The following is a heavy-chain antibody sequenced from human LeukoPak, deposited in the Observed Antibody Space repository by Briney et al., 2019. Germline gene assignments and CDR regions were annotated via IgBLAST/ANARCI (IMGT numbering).Heavy chain of an antibody. D-gene: IGHD2-21*01. CDR3: ARVGREMWWPNWFDP. J-gene: IGHJ5*02. V-gene: IGHV3-7*01. Sequence: QTGGSLRLSCAASGFTFSSYWMSWVRQAPWKGLEWVANIKQDGSEKYYVDSVKGRFTISRDNAKNSLYLQMNSLRAEDTAVYYCARVGREMWWPNWFDPWGQGTLVTVSS. CDR2: IKQDGSEK. CDR1: GFTFSSYW.